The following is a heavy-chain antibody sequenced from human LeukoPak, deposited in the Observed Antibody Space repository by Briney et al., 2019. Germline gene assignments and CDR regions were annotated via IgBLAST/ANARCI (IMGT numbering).Heavy chain of an antibody. D-gene: IGHD6-19*01. CDR1: GFTFSNYA. V-gene: IGHV3-64*05. J-gene: IGHJ4*02. Sequence: GGSLRLSCSVSGFTFSNYAMRWVRQAPGKGLEYVSGISSNGGRTYYADSVKGRFTISRDNSKNTMYVQMSTLRVEDTAVYYCVKDPHSSGRYYFDYRGQGTLVTVSS. CDR2: ISSNGGRT. CDR3: VKDPHSSGRYYFDY.